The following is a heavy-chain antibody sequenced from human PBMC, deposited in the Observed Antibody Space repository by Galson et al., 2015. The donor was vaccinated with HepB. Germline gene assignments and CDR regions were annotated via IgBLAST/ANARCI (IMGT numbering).Heavy chain of an antibody. CDR2: ISISTTTI. D-gene: IGHD2-21*01. CDR3: ARDNGYGGGDVCYDGIGFDY. V-gene: IGHV3-48*01. CDR1: GFIFSSHN. Sequence: SLRLSCAASGFIFSSHNMNWVRQAPGKGLEWISYISISTTTIYSASSVRGRFTITRNNAKNSLYLQMNSLRAEATAIYYCARDNGYGGGDVCYDGIGFDYWGQGTLVTVSS. J-gene: IGHJ4*02.